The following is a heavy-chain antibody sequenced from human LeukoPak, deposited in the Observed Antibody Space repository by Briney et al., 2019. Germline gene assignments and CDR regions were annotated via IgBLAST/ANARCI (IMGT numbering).Heavy chain of an antibody. J-gene: IGHJ6*02. D-gene: IGHD6-13*01. V-gene: IGHV1-3*01. CDR1: GYTFTSYA. CDR2: INAGNGNT. Sequence: ASVKVSCKASGYTFTSYAMHWVRQAPGQRLEWMGWINAGNGNTKYSQKFQGRVTITRDTSASTAYMELSSLRSEDTAVYYCASTLAAAGKVYYYYGMDVWGQGTTVTVSS. CDR3: ASTLAAAGKVYYYYGMDV.